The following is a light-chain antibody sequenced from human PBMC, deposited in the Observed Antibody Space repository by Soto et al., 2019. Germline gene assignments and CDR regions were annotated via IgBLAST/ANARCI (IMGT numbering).Light chain of an antibody. J-gene: IGKJ4*02. V-gene: IGKV3-20*01. Sequence: EIVLTQSPGTLSLSPGERATLSCRASQSVSSSYLAWYQQKPGQAPRLLTYGASSRATGIADRFGGSGSGTDFTLTISMLEPEEFAVYYCQHYGRSPAFGGGTKVEIK. CDR2: GAS. CDR3: QHYGRSPA. CDR1: QSVSSSY.